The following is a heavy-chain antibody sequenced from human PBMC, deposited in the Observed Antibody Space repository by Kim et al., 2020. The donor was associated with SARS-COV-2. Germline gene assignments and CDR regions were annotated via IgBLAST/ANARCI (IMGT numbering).Heavy chain of an antibody. CDR3: AAMTTVLWFDP. Sequence: SETLSLTCTVSGGSISSYYWSWIRQPPGKGLEWIGYIYYSGSTNYNPSLKSRVTISVDTSKNQFSLKLSSVTAADTAVYYCAAMTTVLWFDPWGQGTLVTVSA. CDR1: GGSISSYY. J-gene: IGHJ5*02. V-gene: IGHV4-59*01. D-gene: IGHD4-4*01. CDR2: IYYSGST.